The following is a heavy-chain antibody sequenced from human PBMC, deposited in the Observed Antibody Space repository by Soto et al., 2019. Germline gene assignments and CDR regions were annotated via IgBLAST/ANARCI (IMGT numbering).Heavy chain of an antibody. CDR2: IGAYNGHT. V-gene: IGHV1-18*01. J-gene: IGHJ6*02. CDR1: GYTFTNSG. D-gene: IGHD3-22*01. Sequence: ASVKVSCKASGYTFTNSGISWVRQAPGQGLEWMGWIGAYNGHTKYAQKLQGRVTMTTDTSTSTAYMELRSLKSDDTAVYYCAREDYYDSSGYLPVRYYFGMDVWGQGTTVTASS. CDR3: AREDYYDSSGYLPVRYYFGMDV.